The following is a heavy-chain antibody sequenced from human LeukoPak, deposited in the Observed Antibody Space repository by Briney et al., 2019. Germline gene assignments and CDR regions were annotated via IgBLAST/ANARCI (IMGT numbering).Heavy chain of an antibody. CDR2: IWYDGSNK. D-gene: IGHD4-23*01. CDR1: GFTLSSYG. Sequence: GGSLRLSCAASGFTLSSYGMHWVRQARGKGLEGVAVIWYDGSNKYYADSVKGRFTISRDNSKNTLYLQMNSLRAEDTAVYYCASADYGGNSRDYWGQGTLVTVSS. CDR3: ASADYGGNSRDY. J-gene: IGHJ4*02. V-gene: IGHV3-33*01.